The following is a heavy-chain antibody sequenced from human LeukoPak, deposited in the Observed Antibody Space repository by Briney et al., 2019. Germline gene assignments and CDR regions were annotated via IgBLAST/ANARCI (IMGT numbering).Heavy chain of an antibody. V-gene: IGHV3-23*01. CDR3: AKRSDSYYGMDV. Sequence: GGSLSLSCAPSRFTFSNYGMRWDRPVPGGVRGWVSTIVASGAGTYYADSVKGRFTISRDNSQNTLYPQVNSLRAEDTAVYYCAKRSDSYYGMDVWGQGTTVTVSS. J-gene: IGHJ6*02. CDR2: IVASGAGT. CDR1: RFTFSNYG.